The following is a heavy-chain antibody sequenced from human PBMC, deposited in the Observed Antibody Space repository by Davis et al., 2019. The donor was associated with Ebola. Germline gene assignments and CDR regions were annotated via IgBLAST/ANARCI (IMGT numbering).Heavy chain of an antibody. CDR1: GGSISSYY. J-gene: IGHJ6*02. D-gene: IGHD3-22*01. Sequence: GSLRLSCTVSGGSISSYYWSWIRQPAGKGLEWIGRIYTSGSTNYNPSLKSRVTMSVDTSKNQFSLKLSSVTAADTAVYYCARDLTVVITDYYYYYGMDVWGQGTTVTVSS. CDR2: IYTSGST. CDR3: ARDLTVVITDYYYYYGMDV. V-gene: IGHV4-4*07.